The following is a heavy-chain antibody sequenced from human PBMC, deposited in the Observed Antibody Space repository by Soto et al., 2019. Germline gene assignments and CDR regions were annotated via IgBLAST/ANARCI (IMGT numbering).Heavy chain of an antibody. CDR3: ATPSSSSLDY. CDR1: GGSISSSSYY. Sequence: SETLSLTCTVSGGSISSSSYYWGWIRQPPGKGLEWIGSIYYSGSTYYNPSLKSRVTISVDTSKNQFSLKLSSVTAADTAVYYCATPSSSSLDYWGQGTLVTVSS. V-gene: IGHV4-39*01. D-gene: IGHD6-6*01. J-gene: IGHJ4*02. CDR2: IYYSGST.